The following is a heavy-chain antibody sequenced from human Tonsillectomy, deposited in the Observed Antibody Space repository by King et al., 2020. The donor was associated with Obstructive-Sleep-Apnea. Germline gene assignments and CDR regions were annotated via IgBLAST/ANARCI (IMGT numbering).Heavy chain of an antibody. CDR1: GFTFSSYA. J-gene: IGHJ4*02. D-gene: IGHD1-14*01. CDR2: ISGSGGSP. CDR3: AKGRKGARGYFDY. V-gene: IGHV3-23*04. Sequence: VQLVEPGGGLVQPGGSLRLSCAASGFTFSSYAMSWVRQAPGRGLEWVSAISGSGGSPYYADSVKGRFTISRDNSKNTLYLQMNSLRAEDTAVYYCAKGRKGARGYFDYWGQGTLVTVSS.